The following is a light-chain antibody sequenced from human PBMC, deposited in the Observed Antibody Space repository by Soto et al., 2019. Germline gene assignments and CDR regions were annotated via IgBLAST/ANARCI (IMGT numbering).Light chain of an antibody. J-gene: IGKJ4*01. Sequence: DIQMTQSPSSLSASVGDRVTLTCRASQSITTWLNWYQQKPGKAPKLLIFAASGLQSGVPSRFSGSGSGTDFTLTISSLQPEDFATYYCQQSYSIPLTFGGGTKVEIK. CDR2: AAS. V-gene: IGKV1-39*01. CDR1: QSITTW. CDR3: QQSYSIPLT.